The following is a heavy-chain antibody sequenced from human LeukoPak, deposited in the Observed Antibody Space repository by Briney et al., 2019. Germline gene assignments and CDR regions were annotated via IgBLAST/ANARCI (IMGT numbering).Heavy chain of an antibody. CDR1: GFTFSNYD. J-gene: IGHJ5*01. Sequence: PGGSLRLSCATSGFTFSNYDMNWVRQAPGKGLEWVSSINIRNYIYYADSVKGRFTISRDNAKNSLYLQMNSLRAEDTAVYYCARVGGYCSGGSCRWFDSWGQGSLVTVSS. D-gene: IGHD2-15*01. V-gene: IGHV3-69-1*01. CDR3: ARVGGYCSGGSCRWFDS. CDR2: INIRNYI.